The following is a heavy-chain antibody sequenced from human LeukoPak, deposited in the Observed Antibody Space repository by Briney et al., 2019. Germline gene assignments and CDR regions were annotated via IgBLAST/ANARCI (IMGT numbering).Heavy chain of an antibody. CDR1: GGSISSSNW. V-gene: IGHV4-4*02. J-gene: IGHJ4*02. D-gene: IGHD2-15*01. CDR2: IYHSGST. Sequence: SETLSLTCAVSGGSISSSNWWSWVRQPPGKGLEWIGEIYHSGSTNYNPSLKSRVTISVDKSKNQFSLKLSSVTAADTAVYYCARRPAVVVAATPFDYWGQGTLVTVSS. CDR3: ARRPAVVVAATPFDY.